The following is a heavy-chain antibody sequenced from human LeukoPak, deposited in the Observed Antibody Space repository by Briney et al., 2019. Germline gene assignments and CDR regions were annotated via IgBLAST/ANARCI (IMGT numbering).Heavy chain of an antibody. CDR3: ARDRRETMITFGGVMTAGWFDP. Sequence: PGGSLRLSCAASGFTVSSNYMNWVRQAPGKGLEWVSVIYSGGSTYYADSVKGRFTISRDNSKNTLYLQMNSLRAEDTAVYYCARDRRETMITFGGVMTAGWFDPWGQGTLVTVSS. J-gene: IGHJ5*02. V-gene: IGHV3-53*01. CDR2: IYSGGST. CDR1: GFTVSSNY. D-gene: IGHD3-16*01.